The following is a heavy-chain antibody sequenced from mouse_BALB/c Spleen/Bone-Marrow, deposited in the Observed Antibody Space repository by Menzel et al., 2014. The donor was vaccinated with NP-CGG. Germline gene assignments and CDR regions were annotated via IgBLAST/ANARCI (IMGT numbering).Heavy chain of an antibody. CDR3: ARGGHDFSLDY. CDR1: GYTFTDNW. J-gene: IGHJ4*01. CDR2: IDTSDSYP. D-gene: IGHD2-4*01. V-gene: IGHV1-69*01. Sequence: VQLQQSGAELGMPGASVKMSCKASGYTFTDNWIYWVKQRPGQGLEWIGAIDTSDSYPNYNQKFMGKASLTVDASSSTAYMQVSSLTSDDSAVYYCARGGHDFSLDYWGQGTSVTVSS.